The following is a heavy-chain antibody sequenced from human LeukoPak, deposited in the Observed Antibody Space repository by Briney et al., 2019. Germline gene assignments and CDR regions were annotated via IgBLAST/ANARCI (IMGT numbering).Heavy chain of an antibody. CDR2: VYYSGST. CDR1: GGSVSGYY. V-gene: IGHV4-59*02. CDR3: ARVPYYYGSGSYSPEYYFDY. D-gene: IGHD3-10*01. J-gene: IGHJ4*02. Sequence: KSSETLSLTCVVSGGSVSGYYWGWIRQPPGRGLEWIGYVYYSGSTNYNPSLKSRVTISVDTSKNQFSLKLSSVTAADTAVYYCARVPYYYGSGSYSPEYYFDYWGQGTLVTVSS.